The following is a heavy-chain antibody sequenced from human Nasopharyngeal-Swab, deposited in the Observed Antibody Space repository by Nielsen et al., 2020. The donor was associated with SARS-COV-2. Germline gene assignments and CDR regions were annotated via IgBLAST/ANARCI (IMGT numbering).Heavy chain of an antibody. V-gene: IGHV3-74*01. CDR2: IKSDGSST. D-gene: IGHD3-10*01. J-gene: IGHJ3*02. CDR1: GFTFSSYW. Sequence: GESLKISCAASGFTFSSYWMHWVRQAPGKGLVWVSRIKSDGSSTSYADSVKGRFTISRDNAKNTLYLQMNSLRAEDTAVYYCERDRHGDSGIDDAFDIWGQGTMVTVSS. CDR3: ERDRHGDSGIDDAFDI.